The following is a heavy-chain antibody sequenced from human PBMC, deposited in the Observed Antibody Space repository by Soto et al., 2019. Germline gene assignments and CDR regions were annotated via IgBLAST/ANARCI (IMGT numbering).Heavy chain of an antibody. J-gene: IGHJ6*04. Sequence: GSVPTRLNPTETLTLTCTISGFSLTNGRMGVSWIRQSRGKALGWLAHIFSDAERSYSTSMQTRLTISTDTSGTQVVLTMTNMDPVDTAVYYCARPGYCSGGSCYEAYYYGMDVWGKGTTVTVSS. D-gene: IGHD2-15*01. CDR2: IFSDAER. CDR1: GFSLTNGRMG. CDR3: ARPGYCSGGSCYEAYYYGMDV. V-gene: IGHV2-26*03.